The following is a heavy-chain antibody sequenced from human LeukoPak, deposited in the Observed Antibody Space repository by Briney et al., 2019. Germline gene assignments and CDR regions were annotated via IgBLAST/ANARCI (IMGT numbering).Heavy chain of an antibody. CDR2: ISGSGGST. D-gene: IGHD1-20*01. V-gene: IGHV3-23*01. CDR3: AACITGRNRYAPKAFDP. CDR1: GFTFSSYA. J-gene: IGHJ5*02. Sequence: GGSLRLSCAASGFTFSSYAMSWVRQAPGKGLEWVSAISGSGGSTYYADSVKGRFTISRDNSKNTLYLQMNSLRAEDTAVYYCAACITGRNRYAPKAFDPWGQGTLVTVSS.